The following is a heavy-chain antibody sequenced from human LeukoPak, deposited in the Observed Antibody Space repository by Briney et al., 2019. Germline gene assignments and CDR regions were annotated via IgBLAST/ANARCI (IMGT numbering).Heavy chain of an antibody. V-gene: IGHV4-59*01. D-gene: IGHD3-22*01. Sequence: SGTLSLTCTVSGGSISSYYWSWIRQPPGKGLEWIGYIYYSGSTNYNPSLKSRVTISVDTSKNQFSLKLSSVTAADTAVYYCARGDDRQGFVYWGQGTLATVSS. CDR3: ARGDDRQGFVY. CDR2: IYYSGST. CDR1: GGSISSYY. J-gene: IGHJ4*02.